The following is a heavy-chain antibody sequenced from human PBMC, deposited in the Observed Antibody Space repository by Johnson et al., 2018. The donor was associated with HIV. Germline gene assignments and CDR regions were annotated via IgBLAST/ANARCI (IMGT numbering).Heavy chain of an antibody. V-gene: IGHV3-30-3*02. CDR1: GFTFSSSA. CDR3: ARGGNYYDSSGYPHDAFDI. Sequence: QVQLVESGGGVVQPRRSLRLSCAASGFTFSSSAMHWVRQAPGKGLEWVALISYDGSNKYYADSVKVRFTISIDNSKNTLYLQMNSLRAEATAVYYCARGGNYYDSSGYPHDAFDIWGQGTMVTVSS. CDR2: ISYDGSNK. J-gene: IGHJ3*02. D-gene: IGHD3-22*01.